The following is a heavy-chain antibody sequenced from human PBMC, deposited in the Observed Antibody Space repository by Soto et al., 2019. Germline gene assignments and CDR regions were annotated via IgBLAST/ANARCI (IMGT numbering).Heavy chain of an antibody. CDR3: ERAYSGQLPRRADYYYAMDV. Sequence: WGSQRRSCAAFGFTLITYDMHWFRQATGKGLEWVSAVGAADDPYYSGSVKGRFTISRENAKSSLSLQMNSLRVGDTAVYYCERAYSGQLPRRADYYYAMDVWGPGTTVTVSS. CDR2: VGAADDP. J-gene: IGHJ6*02. D-gene: IGHD2-2*01. CDR1: GFTLITYD. V-gene: IGHV3-13*05.